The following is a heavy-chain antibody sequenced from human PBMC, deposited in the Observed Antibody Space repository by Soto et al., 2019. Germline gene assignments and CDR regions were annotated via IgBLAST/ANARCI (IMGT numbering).Heavy chain of an antibody. Sequence: SGPTPLNPTQNLTVTCTFSGFSLTTRGVGVGWIRQSPGRVLEWLALVSWDDDKRYSPSLKTRLTITKDNSANKVILTLTNMDAVDYGTYFCGPIQVPLDYWGQGILVTVSS. V-gene: IGHV2-5*02. CDR1: GFSLTTRGVG. CDR2: VSWDDDK. D-gene: IGHD3-10*01. CDR3: GPIQVPLDY. J-gene: IGHJ4*02.